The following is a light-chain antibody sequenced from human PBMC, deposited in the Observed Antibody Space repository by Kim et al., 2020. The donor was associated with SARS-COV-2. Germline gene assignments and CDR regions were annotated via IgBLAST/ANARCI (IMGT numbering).Light chain of an antibody. J-gene: IGLJ2*01. CDR3: QVWDSSSDHRVV. CDR2: YDS. Sequence: PGKEARVSCGGNSIGSKSVHWYQQKSGQAPVLVIYYDSDRPSGIPERFSGSNSGNTATLTISRVEAGDEADYYCQVWDSSSDHRVVFGGGTKVTVL. CDR1: SIGSKS. V-gene: IGLV3-21*04.